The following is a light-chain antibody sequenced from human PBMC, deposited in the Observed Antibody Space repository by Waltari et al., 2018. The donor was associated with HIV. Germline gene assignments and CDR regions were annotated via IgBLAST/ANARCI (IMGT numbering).Light chain of an antibody. Sequence: QSVLPPPPSASGTPGQRVTISCSGSSSNIGSNTVNWYQQLPGTAPKLLSYSNNRRLSGFPDRSSGSKAGTSASLAFRGLQSEHEADYYCAAWDDSLNGHVVFGGGTKLTVL. V-gene: IGLV1-44*01. CDR1: SSNIGSNT. J-gene: IGLJ2*01. CDR2: SNN. CDR3: AAWDDSLNGHVV.